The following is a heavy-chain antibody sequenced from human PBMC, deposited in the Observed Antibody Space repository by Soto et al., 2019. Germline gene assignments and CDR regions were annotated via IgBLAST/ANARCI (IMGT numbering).Heavy chain of an antibody. Sequence: ASETLSLTCTVSGGSISSGSYYWSWIRQPPGKGLEWIGYIYYSGSTNYNPSLKSRVTISVDTSKNQFSLKLSSVTAADTAVYYCARVYDYIWGSYRYPGALDYWGQGTLVTVSS. J-gene: IGHJ4*02. V-gene: IGHV4-61*01. CDR3: ARVYDYIWGSYRYPGALDY. CDR1: GGSISSGSYY. CDR2: IYYSGST. D-gene: IGHD3-16*02.